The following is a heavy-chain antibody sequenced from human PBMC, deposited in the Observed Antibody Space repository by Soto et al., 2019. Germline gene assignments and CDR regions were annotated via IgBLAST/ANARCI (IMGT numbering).Heavy chain of an antibody. V-gene: IGHV3-66*01. J-gene: IGHJ5*02. CDR3: ARNGDSSDYRGWFDP. CDR1: GFTVSSNY. D-gene: IGHD3-22*01. CDR2: IYSGGTT. Sequence: EVQLVESGGGLVQPGGSLRLSCAASGFTVSSNYMSWVRQAPGKGLEWVSVIYSGGTTYYADSVKGRFTISRDNSKNTLYIQMNSLRAEDKAVYYCARNGDSSDYRGWFDPWGQGTLVTVSS.